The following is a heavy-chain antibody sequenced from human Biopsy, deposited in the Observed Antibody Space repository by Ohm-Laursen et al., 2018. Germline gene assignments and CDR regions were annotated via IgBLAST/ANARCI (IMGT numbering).Heavy chain of an antibody. CDR1: GGSFSGYY. CDR3: ARGRRIPHWSWFDP. D-gene: IGHD1-1*01. Sequence: TLSLTCGVYGGSFSGYYCSWIRQPPGKGLEWIGEINDSGRTNYNPSLRSRVTFSVDTSKNQFSLKLSSVTAAGTSVYYCARGRRIPHWSWFDPWGRGTLVTVSS. V-gene: IGHV4-34*01. CDR2: INDSGRT. J-gene: IGHJ5*02.